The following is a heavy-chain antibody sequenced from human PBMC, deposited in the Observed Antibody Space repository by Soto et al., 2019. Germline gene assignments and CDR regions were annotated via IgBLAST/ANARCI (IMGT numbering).Heavy chain of an antibody. CDR2: ISDGGGST. V-gene: IGHV3-23*01. Sequence: GSLRLSCAASGFSFSSYAVSWVRQAPGKGLEWVTSISDGGGSTNYADSVRGRFTIARDRSKNTLYLHMISLRAEDTAVYYCAKEYCVPDCALDFWGQGALVTVSS. J-gene: IGHJ4*02. CDR3: AKEYCVPDCALDF. CDR1: GFSFSSYA. D-gene: IGHD2-21*02.